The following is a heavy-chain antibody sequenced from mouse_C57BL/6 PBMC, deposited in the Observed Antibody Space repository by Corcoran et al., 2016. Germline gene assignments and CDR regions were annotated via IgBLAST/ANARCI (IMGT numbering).Heavy chain of an antibody. D-gene: IGHD1-1*01. CDR1: GYTFTTYG. CDR3: ARRYYGSFYYFDY. Sequence: QIQLVQSGPELKKPGETVKISCKASGYTFTTYGMSWVKQAPGKGLKWMGWINTYSGVPTYADDFKGRFAFSLETSPSTAYLQINILKNEDTATYFCARRYYGSFYYFDYWGQGTTLTVSS. J-gene: IGHJ2*01. V-gene: IGHV9-3*01. CDR2: INTYSGVP.